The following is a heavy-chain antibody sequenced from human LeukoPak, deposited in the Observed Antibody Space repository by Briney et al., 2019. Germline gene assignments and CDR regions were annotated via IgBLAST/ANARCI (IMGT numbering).Heavy chain of an antibody. CDR1: GGSISSSSYY. CDR2: SYYSGST. V-gene: IGHV4-39*07. CDR3: ARSGGPVILDY. Sequence: SETLSLTCTVSGGSISSSSYYWGWIRQPPGKGLERIGSSYYSGSTYYNPSLKSRVTITVDTTNNQVSLKLSSVTAADTAVYYCARSGGPVILDYWGQGTLVTVSS. J-gene: IGHJ4*02. D-gene: IGHD3-10*01.